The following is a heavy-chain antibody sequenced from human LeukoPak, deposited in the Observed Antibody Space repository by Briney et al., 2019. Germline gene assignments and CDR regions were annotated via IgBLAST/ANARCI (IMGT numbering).Heavy chain of an antibody. V-gene: IGHV5-51*01. CDR1: GYIFTNNW. J-gene: IGHJ4*02. CDR2: IYPGDSGT. CDR3: ARPRDSSGYFTEY. D-gene: IGHD3-22*01. Sequence: MAGESLKISCKASGYIFTNNWIGWVRQKPGKGLEWMGIIYPGDSGTRYSPSSQGQVTISADKSISTAYLQWSSLKASDTAIYYCARPRDSSGYFTEYWGQGTLVTVSS.